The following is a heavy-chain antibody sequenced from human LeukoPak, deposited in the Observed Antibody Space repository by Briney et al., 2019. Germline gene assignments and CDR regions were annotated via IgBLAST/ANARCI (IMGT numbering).Heavy chain of an antibody. CDR2: IYYGGST. D-gene: IGHD3-22*01. J-gene: IGHJ4*02. CDR3: ARGDSMRYRLLEYFDY. Sequence: SETLSLTCTVSGGSISSSSYYWGWIRQPPGKGLEWIGYIYYGGSTNYNPSLKSRVTISVDTSKNQFSLKLSSVTAADTAVYYCARGDSMRYRLLEYFDYWGQGTLVTVSS. CDR1: GGSISSSSYY. V-gene: IGHV4-61*05.